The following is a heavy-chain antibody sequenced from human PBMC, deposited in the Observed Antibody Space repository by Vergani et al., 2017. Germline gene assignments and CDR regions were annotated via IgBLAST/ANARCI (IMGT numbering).Heavy chain of an antibody. CDR3: ARGNPNWFEP. J-gene: IGHJ5*02. Sequence: QVQLQQWGAGLLKPSETLSLTCAVYGGSFSGYYWSWIRQPPGKGLEWIGEINHSGSTNYNPSLTSRVTISVDTSQNQFSLKLSSVTAADTAVYYCARGNPNWFEPWSQGTLVTVSS. V-gene: IGHV4-34*01. CDR2: INHSGST. CDR1: GGSFSGYY.